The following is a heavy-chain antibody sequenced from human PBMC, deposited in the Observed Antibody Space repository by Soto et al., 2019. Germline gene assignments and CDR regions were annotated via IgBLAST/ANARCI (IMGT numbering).Heavy chain of an antibody. CDR2: IWYDGSNK. V-gene: IGHV3-33*01. Sequence: QVQLVESGGGVVQPGRSLRLSCAASGFTFSSYGMHWVRQAPGKGLEWVAVIWYDGSNKYYADSVKGRFTISRDNSKNTLYLQMNSLRAEDTAVYYCARDKYYDFWRAIDYWGQGTLVTVSS. D-gene: IGHD3-3*01. CDR1: GFTFSSYG. CDR3: ARDKYYDFWRAIDY. J-gene: IGHJ4*02.